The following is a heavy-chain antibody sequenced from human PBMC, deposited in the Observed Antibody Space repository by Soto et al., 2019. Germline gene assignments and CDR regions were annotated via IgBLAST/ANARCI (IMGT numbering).Heavy chain of an antibody. V-gene: IGHV4-39*07. D-gene: IGHD2-2*01. Sequence: SETLSLTCTVSGGSISSSPSYWAGIRHSPEKGLEWIGHIFYSGSTSYSPSLRSRVSISADTSKNQFSLKLNSVTAADTAVYYCARVRQYCSGTSCYLDPWGQGTLVTVSS. CDR3: ARVRQYCSGTSCYLDP. CDR2: IFYSGST. CDR1: GGSISSSPSY. J-gene: IGHJ5*02.